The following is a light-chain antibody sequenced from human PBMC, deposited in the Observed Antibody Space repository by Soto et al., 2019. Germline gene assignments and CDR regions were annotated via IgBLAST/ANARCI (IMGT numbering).Light chain of an antibody. CDR3: QQYDNLPLT. CDR1: QDISNY. Sequence: DIQMTQSPSSLSASVGDRVTITCQASQDISNYLNWYQQKPVKAPKLLIYDASNLETGVPSRLSGSGSGTDFTFTISSLQPEYIATYYCQQYDNLPLTFGGGTKVEIK. CDR2: DAS. J-gene: IGKJ4*01. V-gene: IGKV1-33*01.